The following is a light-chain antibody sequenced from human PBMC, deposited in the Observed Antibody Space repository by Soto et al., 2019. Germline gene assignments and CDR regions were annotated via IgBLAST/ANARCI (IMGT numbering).Light chain of an antibody. CDR3: QSYDSSLIGVV. V-gene: IGLV1-40*01. Sequence: QSVLTQPPSVSGAPGQRVTISCTGSSSNIGAGYDVHWYQQLPGTAPKLLIYGNSNRPSGVPDRFSGSKSGTSASLAITGLQAEDAADYYCQSYDSSLIGVVFGGGTKLTVL. CDR2: GNS. J-gene: IGLJ2*01. CDR1: SSNIGAGYD.